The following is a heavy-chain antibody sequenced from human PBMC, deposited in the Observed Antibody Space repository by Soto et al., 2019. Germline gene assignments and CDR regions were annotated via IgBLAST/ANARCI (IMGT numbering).Heavy chain of an antibody. CDR1: GDSVSSNSAA. CDR2: TYYRSKWYN. Sequence: PSQTLSLTCAISGDSVSSNSAAWNWIRQSPSRGLEWLGRTYYRSKWYNDYAVSVKSRITINPDTSKNQFSLQLNSVTPEDTAVYYCAREGSDCSGGSRYGFGYWGQGTLVTVS. CDR3: AREGSDCSGGSRYGFGY. D-gene: IGHD2-15*01. J-gene: IGHJ4*02. V-gene: IGHV6-1*01.